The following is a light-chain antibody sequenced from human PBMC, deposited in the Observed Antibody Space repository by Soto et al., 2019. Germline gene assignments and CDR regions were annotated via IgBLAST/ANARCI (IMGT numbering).Light chain of an antibody. CDR3: QQSSSIPMYT. Sequence: DIQMTQSPSSLSASVGDRVTITFRSSQSNGRYLNWYQQKPGRAPNLLIYAASSLQRGVPSRFSGSGSGTDFTLTISSLQPEDFATYHCQQSSSIPMYTFGQGTKLEIK. CDR2: AAS. CDR1: QSNGRY. J-gene: IGKJ2*01. V-gene: IGKV1-39*01.